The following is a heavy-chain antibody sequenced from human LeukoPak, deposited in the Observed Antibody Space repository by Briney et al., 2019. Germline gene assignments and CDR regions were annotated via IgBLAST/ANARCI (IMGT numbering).Heavy chain of an antibody. V-gene: IGHV3-30*18. CDR1: GFTFSSYG. Sequence: SGGSLRLSCAASGFTFSSYGMHWVRQAPGKGLEWVAVISYDGSNKYYADSVKGRFTISRDNFKNTLYLQMNSLRAEDTAVYYCAKEKRRAFDIWGQGTMVTVSS. CDR2: ISYDGSNK. J-gene: IGHJ3*02. CDR3: AKEKRRAFDI.